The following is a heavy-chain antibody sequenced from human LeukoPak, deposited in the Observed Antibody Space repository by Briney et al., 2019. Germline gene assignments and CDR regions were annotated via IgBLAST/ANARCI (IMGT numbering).Heavy chain of an antibody. J-gene: IGHJ3*02. CDR1: GGSISTSY. CDR3: ARGLPSAFDI. CDR2: VYYLGST. D-gene: IGHD3-16*01. Sequence: PSETLSLTCTVSGGSISTSYWSWIRQPPGKGLEWIGYVYYLGSTNYNPSLKSRVTISVDTSKSQFSLKLGSVTAADTAVYYCARGLPSAFDIWGQGTMVTVSS. V-gene: IGHV4-59*12.